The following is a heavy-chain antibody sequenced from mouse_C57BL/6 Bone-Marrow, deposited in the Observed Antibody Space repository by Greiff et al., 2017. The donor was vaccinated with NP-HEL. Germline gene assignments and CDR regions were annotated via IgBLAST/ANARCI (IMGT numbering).Heavy chain of an antibody. Sequence: VQLQQPGAELVRPGTSVKLSCKASGYTFTSYWMHWVQQRPGQGLEWIGVIDPSDSYTNYNQTFKGKATLTVDTSSSTAYMQLSSLTSEDSAVYYCARKSNYVRVWFAYWGQGTLVTVSA. V-gene: IGHV1-59*01. CDR3: ARKSNYVRVWFAY. CDR1: GYTFTSYW. D-gene: IGHD2-5*01. J-gene: IGHJ3*01. CDR2: IDPSDSYT.